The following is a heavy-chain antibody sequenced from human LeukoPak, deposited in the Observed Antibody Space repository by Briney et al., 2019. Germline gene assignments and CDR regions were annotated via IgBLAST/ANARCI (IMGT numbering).Heavy chain of an antibody. CDR3: AKVDIAVAGNSEYFQH. Sequence: GGSLRLSCAASGFTLSSYAMSWVRQAPGRGLEWVLAISGSCGRTYYADSVKGRFTISRDNSKNTLYLQMNSLRAEDTAVYYCAKVDIAVAGNSEYFQHWGQGTLVTVSS. D-gene: IGHD6-19*01. J-gene: IGHJ1*01. V-gene: IGHV3-23*01. CDR2: ISGSCGRT. CDR1: GFTLSSYA.